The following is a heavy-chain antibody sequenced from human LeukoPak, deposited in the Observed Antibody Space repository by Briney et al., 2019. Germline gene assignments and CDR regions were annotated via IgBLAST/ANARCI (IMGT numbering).Heavy chain of an antibody. J-gene: IGHJ4*02. V-gene: IGHV3-21*01. CDR3: ARDRDFDY. D-gene: IGHD3-10*01. CDR1: EFTFVIYS. Sequence: GGSPRFYSAASEFTFVIYSLNLVRHAPGPGLEWVSSISSSSSYIYYADSVKGRFTISRDNAKNSLYLQMNSLRAEDTAVYYCARDRDFDYWGQGTLVTVSS. CDR2: ISSSSSYI.